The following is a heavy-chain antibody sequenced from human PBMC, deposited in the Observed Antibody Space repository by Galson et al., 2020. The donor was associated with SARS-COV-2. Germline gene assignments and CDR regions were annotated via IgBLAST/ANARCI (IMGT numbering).Heavy chain of an antibody. V-gene: IGHV3-48*03. J-gene: IGHJ6*02. CDR1: GFTFSSYE. CDR3: ARDRRITMVGGVLYGMDV. D-gene: IGHD3-10*01. CDR2: ISSSGSTI. Sequence: TGGSLRLSCVASGFTFSSYEMNWVRQAPGKGLEWVSYISSSGSTIYYADSVKGRFTISRDNAKNSLYLQMNSLRAEDTAVYYCARDRRITMVGGVLYGMDVWGQGTTVTVSS.